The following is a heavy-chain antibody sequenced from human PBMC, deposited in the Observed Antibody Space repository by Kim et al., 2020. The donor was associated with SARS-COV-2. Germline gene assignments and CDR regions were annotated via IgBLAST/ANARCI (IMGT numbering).Heavy chain of an antibody. CDR2: IIPILGIA. J-gene: IGHJ4*02. V-gene: IGHV1-69*04. CDR3: ARVEDSSGWPFDY. D-gene: IGHD6-19*01. Sequence: SVKVSCKASGGTFSSYAISWVRQAPGQGLEWMGRIIPILGIANYAQKFQGRVTITADKSTSTAYMELSSLRSEDTAVYYCARVEDSSGWPFDYWGQGTL. CDR1: GGTFSSYA.